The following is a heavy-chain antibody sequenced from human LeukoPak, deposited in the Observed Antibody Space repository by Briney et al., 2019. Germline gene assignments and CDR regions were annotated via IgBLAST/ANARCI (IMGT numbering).Heavy chain of an antibody. CDR1: GFTFSNYA. J-gene: IGHJ4*02. Sequence: GKSLRLSCAASGFTFSNYAMHWVRQAPGKGLEWVAATSHDEGNKYYADSVKGRFTISRDNSRNTLYLEVNSLRTDDTAVYYCARGPGLAMGKGYFDYCGQGTLVTVSS. V-gene: IGHV3-30-3*01. CDR3: ARGPGLAMGKGYFDY. D-gene: IGHD5-18*01. CDR2: TSHDEGNK.